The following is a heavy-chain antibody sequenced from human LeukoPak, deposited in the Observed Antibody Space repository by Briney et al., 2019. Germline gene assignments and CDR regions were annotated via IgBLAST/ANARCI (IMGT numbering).Heavy chain of an antibody. CDR1: GFTFSSYA. CDR3: ARVLVQGHYYFDY. CDR2: ISYDGSNK. V-gene: IGHV3-30-3*01. D-gene: IGHD1-1*01. Sequence: PGGSLRLSCAASGFTFSSYAMHWVRQAPGKGLEWVAVISYDGSNKYYADSVKGRFTISRDNSKNTLYLQMNSLRAEDTAVYYCARVLVQGHYYFDYRGQGTLVTVSS. J-gene: IGHJ4*02.